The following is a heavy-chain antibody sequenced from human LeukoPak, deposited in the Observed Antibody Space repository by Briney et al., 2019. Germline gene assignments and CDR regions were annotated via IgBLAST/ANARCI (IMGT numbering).Heavy chain of an antibody. J-gene: IGHJ4*02. CDR1: GDSISSNY. V-gene: IGHV4-59*01. CDR2: IYYSRST. CDR3: ARGGWSLDY. Sequence: KPSETLSLTCSVSGDSISSNYWSWMRQPPGKGLEWIGYIYYSRSTNYNPSLKSRVTMSVDTSKNQFSLKVRSVTTADTAVNYCARGGWSLDYWGQGALVTVSS. D-gene: IGHD6-19*01.